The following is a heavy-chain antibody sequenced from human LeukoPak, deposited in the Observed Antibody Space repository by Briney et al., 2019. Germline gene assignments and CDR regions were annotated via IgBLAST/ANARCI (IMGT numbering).Heavy chain of an antibody. CDR1: GGSISSYY. V-gene: IGHV4-59*01. Sequence: PSETLSLTCTVSGGSISSYYWSWIRQPPGKGLEWIGYIYYSGSTNYNPSLKSRVTISVDTSKNQFSLKLSSVTAADTAVYYCAREPISGGNSGSWGQGTLVTVSS. D-gene: IGHD4-23*01. CDR2: IYYSGST. CDR3: AREPISGGNSGS. J-gene: IGHJ4*02.